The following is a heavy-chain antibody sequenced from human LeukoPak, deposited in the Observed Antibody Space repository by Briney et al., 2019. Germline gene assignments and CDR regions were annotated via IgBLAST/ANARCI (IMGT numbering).Heavy chain of an antibody. D-gene: IGHD2-2*01. V-gene: IGHV3-30*04. J-gene: IGHJ4*02. CDR3: ARWVCSSTSCFYFDN. CDR1: GFTFSTYA. CDR2: ISYDGRQN. Sequence: PGGSLRLSCAASGFTFSTYAMNWVRQAPGKGLEWVAVISYDGRQNYYADSVKGRFTISRDNSKNTLYLQMNSLRAEDTAVYYCARWVCSSTSCFYFDNWGQGTLVVVSS.